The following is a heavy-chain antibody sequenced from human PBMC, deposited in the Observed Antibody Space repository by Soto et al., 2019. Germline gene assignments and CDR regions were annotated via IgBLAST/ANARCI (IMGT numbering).Heavy chain of an antibody. V-gene: IGHV1-69*06. CDR2: IIPIFGTA. CDR3: ARFSYDSSGYPTWYFDL. Sequence: QVQLVQSGAEVKKPGSSVKVSCKASGGTFSSYAISWVRQAPGQGLEWMGGIIPIFGTAKYAQKFQGRVTITANKSTSTDYMELSRLRSEDTAVYYCARFSYDSSGYPTWYFDLWGRGTLVTVSS. J-gene: IGHJ2*01. CDR1: GGTFSSYA. D-gene: IGHD3-22*01.